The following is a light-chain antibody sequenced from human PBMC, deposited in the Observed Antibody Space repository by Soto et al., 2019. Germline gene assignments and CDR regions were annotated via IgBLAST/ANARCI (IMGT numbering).Light chain of an antibody. Sequence: QSALTQPRSVSGSPGQSVSISCTGTSSDVGRYNYVSWYQQHPDKAPKLMIYDVSERPSGVPVRFSGSKSGNTASLTITGLQGEDEADYYYCSFGGSYTGVFGTGTKVTVL. CDR1: SSDVGRYNY. CDR2: DVS. CDR3: CSFGGSYTGV. V-gene: IGLV2-11*01. J-gene: IGLJ1*01.